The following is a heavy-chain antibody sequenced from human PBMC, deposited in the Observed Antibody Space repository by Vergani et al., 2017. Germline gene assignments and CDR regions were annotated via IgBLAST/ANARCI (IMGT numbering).Heavy chain of an antibody. V-gene: IGHV3-23*01. CDR1: GFTFSSYW. CDR2: LSASDRRT. Sequence: EVQLLESGGDLVQPGGSLRLSCAASGFTFSSYWMSWVRQAPGKGLEWVSTLSASDRRTHYADSVKGRFTISRDNSKNTLFLHMNSLRPEDTAVYYCAKVGRSEVAGTFGAFDIWGQGTMVTVSS. D-gene: IGHD6-19*01. J-gene: IGHJ3*02. CDR3: AKVGRSEVAGTFGAFDI.